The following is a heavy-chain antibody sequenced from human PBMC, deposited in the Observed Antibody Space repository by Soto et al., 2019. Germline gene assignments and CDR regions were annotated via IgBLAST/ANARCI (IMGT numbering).Heavy chain of an antibody. D-gene: IGHD1-26*01. CDR2: IIHSVII. CDR3: GRVSLSYYYSYGMNV. Sequence: PAETLSLTCAVFGGSFTAYCWSWIRQPPGKGLEWIGEIIHSVIINYNPCLRSRVTISVDTSKNQLSLKLSSVTAADTAVYYFGRVSLSYYYSYGMNVWAKGTWATSP. V-gene: IGHV4-34*12. CDR1: GGSFTAYC. J-gene: IGHJ6*02.